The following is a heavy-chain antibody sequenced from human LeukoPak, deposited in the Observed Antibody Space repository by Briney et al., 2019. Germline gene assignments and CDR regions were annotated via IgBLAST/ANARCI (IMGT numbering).Heavy chain of an antibody. Sequence: ASVKVSCKASGYTFTSYGISWVRQAPGQGLEWMGWISAYNGNTNYAQKLQGRVTMTTDTSTSTAYMELRSLRSDDTAVYYCARDCDYVWGSYRYPHYWGQGTLVTVSS. J-gene: IGHJ4*02. V-gene: IGHV1-18*01. CDR2: ISAYNGNT. D-gene: IGHD3-16*02. CDR3: ARDCDYVWGSYRYPHY. CDR1: GYTFTSYG.